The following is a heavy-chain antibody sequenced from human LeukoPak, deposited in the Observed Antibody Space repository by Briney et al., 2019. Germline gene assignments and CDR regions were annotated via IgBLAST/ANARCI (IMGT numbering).Heavy chain of an antibody. V-gene: IGHV1-18*01. D-gene: IGHD3-3*01. CDR1: GYTFTSYG. Sequence: ASVKVSCKASGYTFTSYGISWVRQAPGQGLEWMGWISAYNGNTNYAQKLQGRVTMTTDTSASTAYMELRSLRSDDTAVYYCARHYDFWSGYFYFDYWGQGTLVTVSS. CDR2: ISAYNGNT. J-gene: IGHJ4*02. CDR3: ARHYDFWSGYFYFDY.